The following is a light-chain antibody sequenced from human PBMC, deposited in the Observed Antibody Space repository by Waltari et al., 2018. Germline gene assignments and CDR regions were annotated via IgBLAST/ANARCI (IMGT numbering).Light chain of an antibody. CDR2: NTY. J-gene: IGKJ1*01. Sequence: SCRASQSGARALAWYQQKPGQPPRLLIYNTYTRATGVPDRFSGGGSGTDFSLTISRLEPEDFAVYYCQNYVRLPATFGQGTKVEIK. CDR3: QNYVRLPAT. V-gene: IGKV3-20*01. CDR1: QSGARA.